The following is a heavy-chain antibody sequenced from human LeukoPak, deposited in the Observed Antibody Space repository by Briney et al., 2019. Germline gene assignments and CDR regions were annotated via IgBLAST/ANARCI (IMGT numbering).Heavy chain of an antibody. CDR3: ARDRSQGSGNDAFDI. CDR2: ISGSGGST. CDR1: GFTFSSYG. D-gene: IGHD1-1*01. V-gene: IGHV3-23*01. Sequence: GGSLRLSCAASGFTFSSYGMSWVRQAPGKGLEWVSAISGSGGSTYYADSVKGRFTISRDNAKNSLYLQMNSLRAEDTAVYYCARDRSQGSGNDAFDIWGQGTMVTVSS. J-gene: IGHJ3*02.